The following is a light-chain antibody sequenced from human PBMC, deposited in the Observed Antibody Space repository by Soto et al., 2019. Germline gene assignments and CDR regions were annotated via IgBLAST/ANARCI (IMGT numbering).Light chain of an antibody. Sequence: DIQMTQSPSTLSASVGDRVTITCRASQSISDSLAWYQQKPGKAPKLLIYEASNLKSGVPSRFSGSGSGTEYPLTISSLQPDDFASYYCQQYNGYRTFGQGTKLEIK. J-gene: IGKJ1*01. CDR3: QQYNGYRT. CDR1: QSISDS. CDR2: EAS. V-gene: IGKV1-5*03.